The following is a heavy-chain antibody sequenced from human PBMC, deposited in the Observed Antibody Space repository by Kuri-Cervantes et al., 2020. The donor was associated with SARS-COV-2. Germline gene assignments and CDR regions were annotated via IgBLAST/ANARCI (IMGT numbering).Heavy chain of an antibody. V-gene: IGHV4-59*08. J-gene: IGHJ6*02. Sequence: SETLSLTCTVSGGSISSYYWSWIRQPPGKGLEWIGYIYYSGSTNYNPSLKSRVTISVDASKNQFSLRLTSVTAADTAVYYCARQSKRYFYLDYGMDVWGQGNTVNGAS. CDR1: GGSISSYY. D-gene: IGHD3-10*01. CDR3: ARQSKRYFYLDYGMDV. CDR2: IYYSGST.